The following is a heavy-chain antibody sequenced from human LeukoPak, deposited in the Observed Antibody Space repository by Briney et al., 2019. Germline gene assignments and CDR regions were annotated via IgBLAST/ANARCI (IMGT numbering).Heavy chain of an antibody. D-gene: IGHD3-22*01. V-gene: IGHV4-59*08. CDR2: IYYSGST. CDR1: GGSISSYY. J-gene: IGHJ4*02. Sequence: SETLSLTCTVSGGSISSYYWSWIRQPPGKGLEWIGYIYYSGSTNYNPSLKSRVTISVDTSKNQFSLKLSSVTAADTAVYYCARPNYYDSSGYYYWGQGTLVTVSS. CDR3: ARPNYYDSSGYYY.